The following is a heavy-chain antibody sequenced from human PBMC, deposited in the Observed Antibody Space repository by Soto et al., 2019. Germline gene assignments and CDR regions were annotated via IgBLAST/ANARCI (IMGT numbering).Heavy chain of an antibody. V-gene: IGHV3-30*18. CDR2: ISYDGSNK. J-gene: IGHJ5*02. Sequence: GGSLRLSCAASGFTFSSYGMHWVRQAPGKGLEWVAVISYDGSNKYYADSVKGRFTISRDNSKNTLYLQMNSLRAEDTAVYYCAKDLTPPYYDFWSGYSPPWFDPWGQGTLVTVSS. D-gene: IGHD3-3*01. CDR3: AKDLTPPYYDFWSGYSPPWFDP. CDR1: GFTFSSYG.